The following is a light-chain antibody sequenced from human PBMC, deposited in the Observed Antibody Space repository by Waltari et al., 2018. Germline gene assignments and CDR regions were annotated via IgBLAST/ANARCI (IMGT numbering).Light chain of an antibody. Sequence: QSALTQPAPVSGSPGQTITISCTGSSSDIGGYDFVSWYQQHPGKAPKLMIYDVTNRPSGISNRFSGSKSDNTASLTISGLQAEDEADYYCSSYADSSTIVVFGGGTKVTVL. CDR3: SSYADSSTIVV. CDR2: DVT. CDR1: SSDIGGYDF. V-gene: IGLV2-14*03. J-gene: IGLJ2*01.